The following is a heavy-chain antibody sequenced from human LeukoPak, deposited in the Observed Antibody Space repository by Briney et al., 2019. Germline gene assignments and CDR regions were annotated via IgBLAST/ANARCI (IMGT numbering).Heavy chain of an antibody. Sequence: GGSLRLSCAASGFTFVSYWMSWVRQVPGKGLEWVANINQDGSKTYYVDSVKGRFTISRDSADSSLFLQMNSLRAEDTAVCYCARVGYSSSWRLPGRELDHWGQGTLVTVSS. D-gene: IGHD6-13*01. CDR1: GFTFVSYW. J-gene: IGHJ4*02. V-gene: IGHV3-7*01. CDR2: INQDGSKT. CDR3: ARVGYSSSWRLPGRELDH.